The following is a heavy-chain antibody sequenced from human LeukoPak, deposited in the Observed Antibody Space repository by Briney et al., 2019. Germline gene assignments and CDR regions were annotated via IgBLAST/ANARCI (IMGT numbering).Heavy chain of an antibody. CDR2: IIPIFGTA. CDR3: ASIPVSTSSEYFQH. V-gene: IGHV1-69*13. Sequence: SVKVSCKASGGTFSSYAISWVRQAPGQGLEWMGGIIPIFGTANYAQKFQGRVTIAADESMSTAYMELSSLRSEDTAVYYCASIPVSTSSEYFQHWGQGTLVTVSS. CDR1: GGTFSSYA. D-gene: IGHD2-2*01. J-gene: IGHJ1*01.